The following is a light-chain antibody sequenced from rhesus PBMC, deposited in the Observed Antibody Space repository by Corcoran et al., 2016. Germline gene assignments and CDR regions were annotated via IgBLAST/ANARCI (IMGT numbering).Light chain of an antibody. Sequence: EIVMTQSPATLSLSPGERATLSCRASQSVSSYVAWYQQKPEQAPRLLIYGATSRATGIPDRVSGSGSGTDFTLTIISLEPDDFAVYYCQQYSNWPHSFGQGTKVEIK. J-gene: IGKJ2*01. V-gene: IGKV3S9*01. CDR1: QSVSSY. CDR2: GAT. CDR3: QQYSNWPHS.